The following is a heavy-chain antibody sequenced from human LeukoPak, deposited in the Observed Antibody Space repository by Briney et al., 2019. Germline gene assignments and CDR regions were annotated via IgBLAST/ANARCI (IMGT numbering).Heavy chain of an antibody. CDR2: INHSGST. J-gene: IGHJ4*02. CDR3: ATTESGSYPY. D-gene: IGHD1-26*01. Sequence: SETLSLTCAVYGGSFSGYYWSWIRQPPGKGLEWIGEINHSGSTNYNPSLKSRVTISVDTSKNQFSLKLSSVTAADAAVYYCATTESGSYPYWGQGTLVTVSS. CDR1: GGSFSGYY. V-gene: IGHV4-34*01.